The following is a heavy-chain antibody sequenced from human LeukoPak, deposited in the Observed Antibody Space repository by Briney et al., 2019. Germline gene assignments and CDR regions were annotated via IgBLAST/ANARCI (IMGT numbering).Heavy chain of an antibody. V-gene: IGHV5-51*01. CDR2: IYPGDSQT. CDR3: GRIRGYDFWSRGAFDI. J-gene: IGHJ3*02. D-gene: IGHD3-3*01. Sequence: PGESLKISCKGSGYSFSMYWTGWVRQMPGKGLEWMGIIYPGDSQTAYSPSFQGQVTISADKSINTAYLQWRSLKASDTAMYYCGRIRGYDFWSRGAFDIWGQGTMVTVSS. CDR1: GYSFSMYW.